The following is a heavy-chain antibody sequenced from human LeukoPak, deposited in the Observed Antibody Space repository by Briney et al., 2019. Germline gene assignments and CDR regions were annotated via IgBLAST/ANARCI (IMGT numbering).Heavy chain of an antibody. V-gene: IGHV1-69*04. CDR2: IIPVLGVA. J-gene: IGHJ4*02. D-gene: IGHD3-3*01. Sequence: SVKVSCKAVEGTFSTYAISWVRQAPGQGLEWMGRIIPVLGVANYAQKFQGRVTISADKSTSTAYMEVSSLRSEDTAVYYCATGMGTLRSGDSLDYWGQGTLVTVSS. CDR3: ATGMGTLRSGDSLDY. CDR1: EGTFSTYA.